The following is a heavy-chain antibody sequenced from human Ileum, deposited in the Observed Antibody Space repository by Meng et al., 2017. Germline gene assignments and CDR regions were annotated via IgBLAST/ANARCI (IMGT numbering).Heavy chain of an antibody. V-gene: IGHV5-51*01. J-gene: IGHJ4*02. D-gene: IGHD6-13*01. CDR3: ARRSGSSWYEPFDF. Sequence: GESLKISCKGSGYTFATFWIGWVRQMPGKGLEWMGIIYPGDSDIIYSPSFQGQVTISADKSISTAYLQWSSLKASDTAIYYCARRSGSSWYEPFDFWGQGTLVTVSS. CDR2: IYPGDSDI. CDR1: GYTFATFW.